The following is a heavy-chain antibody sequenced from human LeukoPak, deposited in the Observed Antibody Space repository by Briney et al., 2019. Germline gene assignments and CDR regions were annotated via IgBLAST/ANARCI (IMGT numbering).Heavy chain of an antibody. Sequence: GGSLRLSCAASGFTFSSYSMNWVRQAPGKGLEWVSYISSSGSTIYYADSVKGRFTISRDNAKNSLYLQMNSLRAEDTAVYYCASREMATIDYWGQGTLVTVSS. CDR2: ISSSGSTI. CDR1: GFTFSSYS. CDR3: ASREMATIDY. V-gene: IGHV3-48*04. J-gene: IGHJ4*02. D-gene: IGHD5-24*01.